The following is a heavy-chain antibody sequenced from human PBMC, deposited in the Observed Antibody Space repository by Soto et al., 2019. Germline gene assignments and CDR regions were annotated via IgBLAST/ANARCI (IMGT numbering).Heavy chain of an antibody. V-gene: IGHV4-39*01. D-gene: IGHD2-2*01. Sequence: QLQLQESSPGLVKPSETLSLTCTVSGGSISSSSYYWGWIRQPPGKGLEWIGRIYYSGSTYYNPSLKSRVTRSLDTFNNKFSLNQSSVTTADSGLYYCASRVLQAAMFRRTDYYYGIDGWGEGTTFLVSS. CDR2: IYYSGST. J-gene: IGHJ6*04. CDR3: ASRVLQAAMFRRTDYYYGIDG. CDR1: GGSISSSSYY.